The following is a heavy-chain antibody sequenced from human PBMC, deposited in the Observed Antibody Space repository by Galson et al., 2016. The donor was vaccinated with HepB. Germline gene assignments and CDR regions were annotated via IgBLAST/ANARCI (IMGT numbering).Heavy chain of an antibody. D-gene: IGHD2-8*01. CDR2: MYSGGAT. CDR3: ARDPPAAGSSTWA. J-gene: IGHJ5*02. V-gene: IGHV3-53*01. CDR1: GLAVSNNY. Sequence: SLRLSCAVSGLAVSNNYMRWVRQAPGKGLEWVSLMYSGGATHYADSVKGRFTISRDNSQDTLFPQMNSLRVEDTAVYYCARDPPAAGSSTWAWGQGTLVTVSS.